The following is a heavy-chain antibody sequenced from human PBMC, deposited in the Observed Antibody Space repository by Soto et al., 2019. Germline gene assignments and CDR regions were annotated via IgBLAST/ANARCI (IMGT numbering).Heavy chain of an antibody. CDR1: GYTFSRYA. CDR3: ARGGPPIHY. V-gene: IGHV1-3*05. CDR2: INAGNGNT. D-gene: IGHD3-10*01. Sequence: QVQLVQSGAEEKKPGASVKVSCKASGYTFSRYAMHWVHQAPGQRLEWMGWINAGNGNTKYSQTFQGRVTVSRDTSASTAYMELSSLRSEDTSVYYCARGGPPIHYLGQGTLVTVSS. J-gene: IGHJ4*02.